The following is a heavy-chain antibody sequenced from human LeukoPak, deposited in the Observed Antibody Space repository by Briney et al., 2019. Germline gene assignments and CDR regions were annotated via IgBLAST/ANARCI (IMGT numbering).Heavy chain of an antibody. D-gene: IGHD3-16*01. Sequence: PGGSLRLSCATSGFTFTNHAINWVRQAPGKGLEWASAVTGPGDTTYYADSVKGRFFMSREDSKTTVYLQMNSLRAEDTAIYYCAKGAEIDLWGQGTLVTVSS. V-gene: IGHV3-23*01. CDR1: GFTFTNHA. J-gene: IGHJ5*02. CDR3: AKGAEIDL. CDR2: VTGPGDTT.